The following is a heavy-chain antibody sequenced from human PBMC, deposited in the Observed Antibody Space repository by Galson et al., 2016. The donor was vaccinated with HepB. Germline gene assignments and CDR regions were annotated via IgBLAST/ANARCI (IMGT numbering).Heavy chain of an antibody. CDR1: GASISSSSYY. CDR3: ARYDYGGVDV. CDR2: VDNSGGT. Sequence: SETLSLTCAVSGASISSSSYYWGWLRQPPGKGLEWIGSVDNSGGTYYSASLKSRLTISVDASQKQFSLKLNSVTATDTAVYYCARYDYGGVDVWGQGTTVTVSS. J-gene: IGHJ6*02. D-gene: IGHD4-17*01. V-gene: IGHV4-39*01.